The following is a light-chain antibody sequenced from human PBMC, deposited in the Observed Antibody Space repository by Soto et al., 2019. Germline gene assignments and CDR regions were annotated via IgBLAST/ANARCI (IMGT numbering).Light chain of an antibody. CDR1: QSISSW. V-gene: IGKV1-5*03. CDR2: KAS. Sequence: DIQMTQSPSTLSASVGDRVTITCRASQSISSWLAWYQQKPGKAPKLLIYKASSLESGVPSRFSGSGSGTAFSLTIKSLQPDHFATYYCQQYNSYWTFGQGTKVEIK. J-gene: IGKJ1*01. CDR3: QQYNSYWT.